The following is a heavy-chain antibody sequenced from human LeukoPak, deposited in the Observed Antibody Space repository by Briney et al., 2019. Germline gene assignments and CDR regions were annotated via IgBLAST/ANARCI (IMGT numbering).Heavy chain of an antibody. D-gene: IGHD3-10*01. CDR3: ARDRVTMVRGVIDY. V-gene: IGHV3-11*01. CDR1: GVTFSDYY. CDR2: ISSSGSTI. Sequence: GGSLRLSCAASGVTFSDYYMSWVRQAPGKGLEWVSFISSSGSTIYYADSVNGRFTISRDNAKNSLYLQMNSLRDEDTAVYYCARDRVTMVRGVIDYWGQGTLVTVSS. J-gene: IGHJ4*02.